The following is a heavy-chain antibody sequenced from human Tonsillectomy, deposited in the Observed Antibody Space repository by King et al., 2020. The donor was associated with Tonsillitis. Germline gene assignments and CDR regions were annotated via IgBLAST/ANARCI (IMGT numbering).Heavy chain of an antibody. Sequence: VQLQQWGAGLLKLSETLSLTCAVYGGSFSGYYWSWIRQPPGKGLEWIGEINHSGSTNYNPSLKSRVTISVDTSKNQFSLKLSSVTAADTAVYYCARIRYIGSGPLWGQGTLVTVSS. D-gene: IGHD3-10*01. CDR2: INHSGST. CDR3: ARIRYIGSGPL. CDR1: GGSFSGYY. J-gene: IGHJ4*02. V-gene: IGHV4-34*01.